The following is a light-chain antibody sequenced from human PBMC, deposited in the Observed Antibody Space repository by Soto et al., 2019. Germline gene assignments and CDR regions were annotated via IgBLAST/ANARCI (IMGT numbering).Light chain of an antibody. CDR2: KNN. CDR3: AAWDDSLTGPL. J-gene: IGLJ3*02. V-gene: IGLV1-47*01. Sequence: QSVLTQPPSASGTPGQRVTIPCSGSSSNIGSNYVYWYQKLPGTAPQLLIYKNNERPSGVPDRFSGSKSGTSASLAISGLRSEDEADYYCAAWDDSLTGPLFGGGTKVTVL. CDR1: SSNIGSNY.